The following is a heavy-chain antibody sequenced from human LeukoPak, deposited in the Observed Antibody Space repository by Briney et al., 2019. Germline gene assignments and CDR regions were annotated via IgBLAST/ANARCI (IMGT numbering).Heavy chain of an antibody. CDR3: ATTLLRASTYMDV. CDR2: ISGSGGST. D-gene: IGHD1-1*01. CDR1: GFTLSSYV. J-gene: IGHJ6*03. Sequence: GGSLRLSCAASGFTLSSYVMSGVRQAPGKGLEWVSGISGSGGSTYYAASVEGRFTISRDNSKTTLYLQMNSLRAEDTAVYYCATTLLRASTYMDVWGKGTTVTVSS. V-gene: IGHV3-23*01.